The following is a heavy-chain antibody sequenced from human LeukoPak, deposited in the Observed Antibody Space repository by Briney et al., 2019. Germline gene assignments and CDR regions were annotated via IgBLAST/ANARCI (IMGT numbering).Heavy chain of an antibody. D-gene: IGHD6-19*01. Sequence: SETLSLTCTVSGGSISSSSYYWGWIRQPPGTGLEWIGSIYYSGSTYYNPSLKSRVTISVDTSKNQFSLKLSSVTAADTAVYYCARRHSIAVAGTPYFDYWGQGTLVTVSS. CDR1: GGSISSSSYY. J-gene: IGHJ4*02. CDR2: IYYSGST. V-gene: IGHV4-39*01. CDR3: ARRHSIAVAGTPYFDY.